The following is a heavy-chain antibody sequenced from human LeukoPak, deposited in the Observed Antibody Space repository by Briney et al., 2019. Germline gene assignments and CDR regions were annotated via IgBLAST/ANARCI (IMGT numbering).Heavy chain of an antibody. CDR1: GGSISSGGYY. Sequence: SQTLSLTCTVSGGSISSGGYYWSWIRQPPGKGLEWIGYIYHSGSTYYNPSLKSRVTISVDMSKNQFSLKLSSVTAADTAVYYCTRGGIAVAVDYWGQGTLVTVSS. D-gene: IGHD6-19*01. CDR3: TRGGIAVAVDY. V-gene: IGHV4-30-2*01. J-gene: IGHJ4*02. CDR2: IYHSGST.